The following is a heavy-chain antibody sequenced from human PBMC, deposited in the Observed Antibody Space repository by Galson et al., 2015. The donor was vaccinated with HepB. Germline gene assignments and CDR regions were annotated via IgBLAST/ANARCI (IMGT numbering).Heavy chain of an antibody. CDR3: TTDFDPYYYESSGYLSPYMRPEYFQH. CDR1: GFTFSNAW. CDR2: IRSKTDGGTT. J-gene: IGHJ1*01. V-gene: IGHV3-15*01. Sequence: SLRLSCAASGFTFSNAWMSWVRQAPGKGLERVGRIRSKTDGGTTDYAAPVKGRFTISRDDSKNTLYLQMNSLKTEDTAVYYCTTDFDPYYYESSGYLSPYMRPEYFQHWGQGTLVTVSS. D-gene: IGHD3-22*01.